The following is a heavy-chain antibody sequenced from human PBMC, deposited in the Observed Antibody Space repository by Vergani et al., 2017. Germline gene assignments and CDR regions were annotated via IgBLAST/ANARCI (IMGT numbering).Heavy chain of an antibody. D-gene: IGHD3-16*01. Sequence: QVQLQESGPRLVKTSQTLSLTCSVSGDSLSSDDYYWTWIRQSPGRGLEYIGYIYDSESTYYNPSLQRRVTISVDTSKNQFSLNLRSVTAADSAVYYCAREVFGSYIDYWGQGALVTDSS. CDR2: IYDSEST. CDR3: AREVFGSYIDY. CDR1: GDSLSSDDYY. J-gene: IGHJ4*02. V-gene: IGHV4-30-4*08.